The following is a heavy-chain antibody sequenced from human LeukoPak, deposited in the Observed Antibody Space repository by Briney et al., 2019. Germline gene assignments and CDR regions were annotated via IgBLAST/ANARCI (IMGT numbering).Heavy chain of an antibody. CDR2: INPNSGGT. CDR3: ARGWSRFCSGGSCYSDWFDP. Sequence: ASVKVSCKASGYTFTGYYMHWVRQAPGQGLEWMGWINPNSGGTNYAQKFQGRVTMTRNTSISTAYMELSSLRSEDTAVYYCARGWSRFCSGGSCYSDWFDPWGRGTLVTVSS. J-gene: IGHJ5*02. CDR1: GYTFTGYY. D-gene: IGHD2-15*01. V-gene: IGHV1-2*02.